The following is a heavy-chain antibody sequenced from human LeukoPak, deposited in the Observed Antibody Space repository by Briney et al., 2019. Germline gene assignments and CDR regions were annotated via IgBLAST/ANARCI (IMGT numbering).Heavy chain of an antibody. Sequence: ASVKVSCKASGYTFTSYGISWVRQAPGQGLEWMGWISAYNGNTNSAQKLQGRVTMTTDTSTSTAYMELRSLRSDDTAVYYCARDSKDPDWDLDAFDIWGQGTMVTVSS. CDR2: ISAYNGNT. J-gene: IGHJ3*02. CDR1: GYTFTSYG. D-gene: IGHD3-9*01. CDR3: ARDSKDPDWDLDAFDI. V-gene: IGHV1-18*01.